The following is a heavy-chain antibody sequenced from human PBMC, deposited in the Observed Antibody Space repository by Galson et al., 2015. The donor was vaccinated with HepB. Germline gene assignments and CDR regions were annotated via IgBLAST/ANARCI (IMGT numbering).Heavy chain of an antibody. CDR2: IYPGDSDT. J-gene: IGHJ3*02. V-gene: IGHV5-51*01. D-gene: IGHD2-15*01. CDR3: ARQLTRGYCSGGSCYSGDAFDI. CDR1: GYSFTTNW. Sequence: QSGAEVKKPGESLKISCKGSGYSFTTNWIGWVRQMPGKGLEWMGIIYPGDSDTRYGPSFQGQVTISADKSISTAYLQWSSLKASDTAMYYCARQLTRGYCSGGSCYSGDAFDIWGQGTMVTVST.